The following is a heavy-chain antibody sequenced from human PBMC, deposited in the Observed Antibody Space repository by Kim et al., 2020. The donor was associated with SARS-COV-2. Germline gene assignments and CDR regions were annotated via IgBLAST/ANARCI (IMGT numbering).Heavy chain of an antibody. J-gene: IGHJ4*02. Sequence: AQKCPGRVTMTEDTSTDTAYMELSSLRSEDTAVYYCATVFAIFGVVTRFDYWGQGTLVTVSS. CDR3: ATVFAIFGVVTRFDY. D-gene: IGHD3-3*01. V-gene: IGHV1-24*01.